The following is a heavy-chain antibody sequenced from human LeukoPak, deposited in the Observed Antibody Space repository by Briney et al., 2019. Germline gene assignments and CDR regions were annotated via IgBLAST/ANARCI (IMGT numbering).Heavy chain of an antibody. CDR3: TREGTTRHFDY. V-gene: IGHV1-46*03. D-gene: IGHD1-7*01. J-gene: IGHJ4*02. CDR1: GYTFSNYY. CDR2: INPSGTST. Sequence: GASVKVSCKASGYTFSNYYMHWVRQAPGQGLEWMGIINPSGTSTNYAQKFRGRVTMTRDTSTSTVYMELSSLRSQDTALYYCTREGTTRHFDYWGQGTLVTVSS.